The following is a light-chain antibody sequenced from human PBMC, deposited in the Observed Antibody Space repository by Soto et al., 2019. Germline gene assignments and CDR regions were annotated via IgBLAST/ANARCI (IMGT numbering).Light chain of an antibody. V-gene: IGKV1-5*01. CDR3: QQYNSFSLIA. CDR1: QSISRW. CDR2: DAS. J-gene: IGKJ5*01. Sequence: DNQMTEPPAALAAYGGDTVTITCRASQSISRWLAWYQQKPGKAPKILISDASILENGVPSRFSGTGSGTEFTLTISNLQPDGFATYFCQQYNSFSLIAFGQGTRLQI.